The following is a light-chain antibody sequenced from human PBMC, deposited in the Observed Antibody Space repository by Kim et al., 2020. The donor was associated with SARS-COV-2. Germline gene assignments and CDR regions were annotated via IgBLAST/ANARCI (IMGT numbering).Light chain of an antibody. CDR1: QSIGTR. CDR3: QQSHSTPWLT. V-gene: IGKV1-39*01. Sequence: DIQMTQSPSSLSASVGDRVTIVCRASQSIGTRLNWYQQRPGKAPKLLIYAASSLQSGVPSRFSGTGSGTDFTLTISSLQPEDFATYYCQQSHSTPWLTFGGGTKVDIK. CDR2: AAS. J-gene: IGKJ4*01.